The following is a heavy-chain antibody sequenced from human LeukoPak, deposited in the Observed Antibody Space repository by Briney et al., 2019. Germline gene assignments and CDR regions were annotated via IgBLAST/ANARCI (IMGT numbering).Heavy chain of an antibody. CDR1: GGSISSYY. V-gene: IGHV4-59*01. CDR2: IYYSGST. D-gene: IGHD3-10*01. J-gene: IGHJ5*02. CDR3: AREMTGLGP. Sequence: SSETLSLTCTVSGGSISSYYWSWIRQPPGKGLEWIGYIYYSGSTNYNPSLKSRVTISVDTSKNQFSLKLSSVTAADTAVYYCAREMTGLGPWGQGTLVTVSS.